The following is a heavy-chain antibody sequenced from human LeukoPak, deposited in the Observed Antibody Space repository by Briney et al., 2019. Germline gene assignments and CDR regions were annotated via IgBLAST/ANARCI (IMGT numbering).Heavy chain of an antibody. V-gene: IGHV3-11*04. CDR1: GFTFSDYY. D-gene: IGHD6-13*01. CDR2: ISSSGSTI. Sequence: PGGSLRLSCAASGFTFSDYYMSWIRQAPGKGLEWVSYISSSGSTIYYADSVKGRFTISRDNAKNSLYLQMNSLRAEDTAVYYCAKAAAIPGYQYYYMDVWGKGTTVTVSS. J-gene: IGHJ6*03. CDR3: AKAAAIPGYQYYYMDV.